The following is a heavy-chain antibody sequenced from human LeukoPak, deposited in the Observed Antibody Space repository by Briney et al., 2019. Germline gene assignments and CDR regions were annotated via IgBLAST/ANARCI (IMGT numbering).Heavy chain of an antibody. D-gene: IGHD3-10*01. Sequence: PGGSLRLSCAASGFTFSSHAMNWVRQGPGKGLEWVSAISSSGGRTYYADSVEGRFTISRDRSKNTLNLQMKSLRAEDTAVYFCARGRGYYYNMDVWGKGTTVTVSS. CDR1: GFTFSSHA. V-gene: IGHV3-23*01. J-gene: IGHJ6*03. CDR2: ISSSGGRT. CDR3: ARGRGYYYNMDV.